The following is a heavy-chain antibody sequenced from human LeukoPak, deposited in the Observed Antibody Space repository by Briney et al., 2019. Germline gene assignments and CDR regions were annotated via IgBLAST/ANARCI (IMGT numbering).Heavy chain of an antibody. CDR2: ISYDGSNK. CDR3: AKATGYSGYVTDY. V-gene: IGHV3-30*04. Sequence: PGGSLRLSCAASGFTFSSYAMHWVRQAPGKGLEWVAVISYDGSNKHYADSVKGRFTISRDNSKNTLYLQMNSLRAEDTAVYYCAKATGYSGYVTDYWGQGTLVTVSS. D-gene: IGHD5-12*01. J-gene: IGHJ4*02. CDR1: GFTFSSYA.